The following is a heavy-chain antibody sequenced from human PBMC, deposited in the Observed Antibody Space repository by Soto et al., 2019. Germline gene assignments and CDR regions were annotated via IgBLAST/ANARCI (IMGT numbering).Heavy chain of an antibody. J-gene: IGHJ4*02. D-gene: IGHD5-12*01. Sequence: SETLSLTCTVSGGSINTFYWSWVRQPAGKGLELIGRIFSSGSTSFNPSLESRVAMSVDTSKNHFSLNLSSVTAADMAVYYCAREGSYSAYNFAHGIQLWSFDFWGQGALVTVSS. CDR1: GGSINTFY. CDR2: IFSSGST. V-gene: IGHV4-4*07. CDR3: AREGSYSAYNFAHGIQLWSFDF.